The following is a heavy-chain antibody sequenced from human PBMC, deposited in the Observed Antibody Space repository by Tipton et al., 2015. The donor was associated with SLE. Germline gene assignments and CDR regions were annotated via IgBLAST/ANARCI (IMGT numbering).Heavy chain of an antibody. J-gene: IGHJ4*02. CDR1: GYIFTGYW. V-gene: IGHV1-2*02. CDR2: INPDSGGT. CDR3: AKNLGGDDS. Sequence: QLVQSGAEVKKPGASVKVSCKTSGYIFTGYWIHWVRQAPGQGLEWMGWINPDSGGTKYAERFQGRVTMTRDTSNTSADMELTRLRSDDTAIYYCAKNLGGDDSWGQGTLVTVSS. D-gene: IGHD3-10*01.